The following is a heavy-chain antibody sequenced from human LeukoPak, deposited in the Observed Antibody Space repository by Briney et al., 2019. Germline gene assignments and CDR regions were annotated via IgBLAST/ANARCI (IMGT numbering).Heavy chain of an antibody. CDR2: IYYSGST. CDR3: ARDPWSGYAIPHWFDP. V-gene: IGHV4-39*07. J-gene: IGHJ5*02. Sequence: MTSETLSLTCTVSGGSISSSSYYWGWIRQPPGKGLEWIGSIYYSGSTYYNPSLKSRVTISVDTSKNQFSLKLSSVTAADTAVYYCARDPWSGYAIPHWFDPWGQGTLVTVSS. CDR1: GGSISSSSYY. D-gene: IGHD5-12*01.